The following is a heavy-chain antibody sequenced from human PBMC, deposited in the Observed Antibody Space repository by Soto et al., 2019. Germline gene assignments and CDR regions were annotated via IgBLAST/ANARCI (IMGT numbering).Heavy chain of an antibody. CDR2: IWYDGSNK. D-gene: IGHD6-19*01. CDR1: GFTFSNHG. J-gene: IGHJ4*02. Sequence: PGGSLRLSCAASGFTFSNHGIQWVRQAPGKGLEWVATIWYDGSNKYYADSVKGRFTISRDNSKNTLFLQMNSLRAEDTAVYYCATDSRKGSTGWSTYPFDYWGQGTLVTVSS. CDR3: ATDSRKGSTGWSTYPFDY. V-gene: IGHV3-30*02.